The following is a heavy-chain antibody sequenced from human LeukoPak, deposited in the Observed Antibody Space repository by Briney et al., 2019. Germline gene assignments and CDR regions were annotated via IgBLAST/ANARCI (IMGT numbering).Heavy chain of an antibody. CDR3: ASEGYDFWSGYYLY. V-gene: IGHV3-7*01. CDR1: GFTFSNAW. Sequence: GGSLRLSCAASGFTFSNAWMSWVRQAPGKGLEWVANIKQDGSEKYYVDSVKSRFTISRDNAKNSLYLQMNSLRAEDTAVYYCASEGYDFWSGYYLYWGQGTLVTVSS. D-gene: IGHD3-3*01. CDR2: IKQDGSEK. J-gene: IGHJ4*02.